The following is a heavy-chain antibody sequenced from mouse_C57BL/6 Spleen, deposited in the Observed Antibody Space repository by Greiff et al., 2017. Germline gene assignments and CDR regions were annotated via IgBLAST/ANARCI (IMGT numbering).Heavy chain of an antibody. V-gene: IGHV3-8*01. J-gene: IGHJ2*01. CDR1: GYSITSDY. CDR3: ARSRNYDAPFDC. Sequence: EVKVVESGPGLAKPSQSLSLTCSATGYSITSDYWNWIRKFPGHKLEYMGYISHSGSTYYNPSLKSRISITRDTSKNQYYLQWNSVTTEDTATYYCARSRNYDAPFDCWGQGTTLTVAS. D-gene: IGHD2-4*01. CDR2: ISHSGST.